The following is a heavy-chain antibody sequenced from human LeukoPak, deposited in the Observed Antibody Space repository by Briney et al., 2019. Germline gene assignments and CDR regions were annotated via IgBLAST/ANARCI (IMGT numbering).Heavy chain of an antibody. V-gene: IGHV1-69*11. CDR1: GGTFSTYA. CDR3: ATSLEADPYCSSTSCYGSYYYYGMDV. Sequence: SVKVSCKASGGTFSTYAISWVRQAPGQGLEWVGRIVPILGTANYAQKFQGRVTITADESTSTAYMELSSLRSEDTAVYYCATSLEADPYCSSTSCYGSYYYYGMDVWGQGTTVTVSS. J-gene: IGHJ6*02. D-gene: IGHD2-2*01. CDR2: IVPILGTA.